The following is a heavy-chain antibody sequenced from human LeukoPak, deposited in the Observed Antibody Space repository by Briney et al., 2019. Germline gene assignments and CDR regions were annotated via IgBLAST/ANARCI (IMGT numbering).Heavy chain of an antibody. D-gene: IGHD3-10*01. CDR3: AGSNYDNWFDP. V-gene: IGHV4-39*01. Sequence: SETLSLTCTVSGGSNSSGSYYCGWIRQPPGKGLEWIGSIYHSGNTYYNPSLKSRVTLSVDTSKNQFSLKLSSVTAADTAVYYCAGSNYDNWFDPWGQGTLVSVSS. CDR2: IYHSGNT. CDR1: GGSNSSGSYY. J-gene: IGHJ5*02.